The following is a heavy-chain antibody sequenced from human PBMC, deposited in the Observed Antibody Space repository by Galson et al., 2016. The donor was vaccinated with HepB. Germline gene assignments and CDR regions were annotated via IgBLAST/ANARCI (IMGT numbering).Heavy chain of an antibody. CDR1: GGTFSNHA. Sequence: SVKVSCKASGGTFSNHAISWVRQAPGQGLEWMGGIIAILGTPNYAQKFQGRVTIIADESTSTAYMELRSLRSEDTAVYHCARGKALGYSTSGHYYYYGMDVWGQGTTVTVSS. CDR2: IIAILGTP. J-gene: IGHJ6*02. CDR3: ARGKALGYSTSGHYYYYGMDV. D-gene: IGHD2/OR15-2a*01. V-gene: IGHV1-69*13.